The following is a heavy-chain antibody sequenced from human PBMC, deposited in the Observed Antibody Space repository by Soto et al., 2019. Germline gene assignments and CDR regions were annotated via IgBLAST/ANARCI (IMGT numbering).Heavy chain of an antibody. D-gene: IGHD2-21*01. CDR2: IYPGDSDT. CDR1: GGTFSSYA. V-gene: IGHV5-51*01. CDR3: ARPAYRYYYYGMDV. J-gene: IGHJ6*02. Sequence: KVSCKASGGTFSSYAISWVRQMPGKGLEWMGIIYPGDSDTRYSPSFQGQVTISADKSISTAYLQWSSLKASDTAMYYCARPAYRYYYYGMDVWGQGTAVTVSS.